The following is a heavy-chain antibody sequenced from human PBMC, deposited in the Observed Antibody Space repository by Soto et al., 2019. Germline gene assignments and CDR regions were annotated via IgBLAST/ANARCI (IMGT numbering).Heavy chain of an antibody. D-gene: IGHD4-17*01. V-gene: IGHV3-7*01. CDR3: ARALRSPSDY. CDR2: INQDGSEK. CDR1: GFTFSSYW. J-gene: IGHJ4*02. Sequence: GGSLRLSCAASGFTFSSYWMSWVRQAPGKGLEWVANINQDGSEKNYVDSVKDRFTLSRDNAKSSLYLQMNSLRAEDTAVYYCARALRSPSDYWGQGTLVTVSS.